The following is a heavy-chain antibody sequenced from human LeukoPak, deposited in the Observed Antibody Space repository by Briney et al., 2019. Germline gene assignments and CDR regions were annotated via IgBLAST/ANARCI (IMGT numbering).Heavy chain of an antibody. V-gene: IGHV3-23*01. CDR3: AKQWLVLHGWFDP. D-gene: IGHD6-19*01. J-gene: IGHJ5*02. CDR2: ISGSGGRT. CDR1: GFTFSSYA. Sequence: PGVSLRLSCAASGFTFSSYAMSWVRQAPGKGLEWVSAISGSGGRTYYADSVKGRFTISRDNSKNTLYLQMNSLRAEDTAVYYCAKQWLVLHGWFDPWGQGTLVTVSS.